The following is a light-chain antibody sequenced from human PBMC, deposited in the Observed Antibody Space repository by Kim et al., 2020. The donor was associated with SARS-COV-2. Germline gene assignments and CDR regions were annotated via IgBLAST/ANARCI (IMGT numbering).Light chain of an antibody. Sequence: SSELTQDPAVSVALGQTVRITCQGDSLRNYYANWYQQKAGQAPMLVIYGKNRRPSGTPDRFSASGSGNTASLTLSGAQAEVGADYYCTSRDSSGNPLVFG. CDR3: TSRDSSGNPLV. CDR1: SLRNYY. J-gene: IGLJ2*01. V-gene: IGLV3-19*01. CDR2: GKN.